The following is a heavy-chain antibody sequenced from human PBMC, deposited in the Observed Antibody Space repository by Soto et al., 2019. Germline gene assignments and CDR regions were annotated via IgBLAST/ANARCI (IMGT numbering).Heavy chain of an antibody. V-gene: IGHV3-73*01. Sequence: PGGSLRLSCAASGFTFSGSAMHWVRQASGKGLEWVGRIRSKANSYATAYAASVKGRFTISRDDSKNTAYPQMNSLITKYSVLYYCRSCDYEDAYYIWGQGSMASVSS. CDR3: RSCDYEDAYYI. J-gene: IGHJ3*02. CDR2: IRSKANSYAT. D-gene: IGHD4-17*01. CDR1: GFTFSGSA.